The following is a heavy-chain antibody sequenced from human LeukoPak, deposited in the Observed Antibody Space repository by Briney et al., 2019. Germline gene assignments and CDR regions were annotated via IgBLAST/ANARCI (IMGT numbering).Heavy chain of an antibody. CDR1: GFSFSSYA. CDR3: AKDLPPPSYGALDF. Sequence: GGSLRLSCAASGFSFSSYAMSWVRQAPGKGLEWVSIISGSVGNTYYADSVKGRFTISRDNSKNTLFLQMNSLRGEDTAVYYCAKDLPPPSYGALDFWGQGTLVTVSS. J-gene: IGHJ4*02. CDR2: ISGSVGNT. D-gene: IGHD4-17*01. V-gene: IGHV3-23*01.